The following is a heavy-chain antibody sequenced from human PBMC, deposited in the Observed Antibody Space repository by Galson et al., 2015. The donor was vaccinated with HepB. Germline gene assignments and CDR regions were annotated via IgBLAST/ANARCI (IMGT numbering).Heavy chain of an antibody. V-gene: IGHV1-18*01. CDR1: GYSFTSSG. CDR3: ARGRGSYYNYFYMDV. J-gene: IGHJ6*03. CDR2: ISTYNGYS. Sequence: SVKVSCKASGYSFTSSGVSWVRQAPGQGLEWMGWISTYNGYSNYAQNFQGRVTLTTDTSTSTVHIELRSLTSDDTAVYYCARGRGSYYNYFYMDVWGEGTTVAVS. D-gene: IGHD1-26*01.